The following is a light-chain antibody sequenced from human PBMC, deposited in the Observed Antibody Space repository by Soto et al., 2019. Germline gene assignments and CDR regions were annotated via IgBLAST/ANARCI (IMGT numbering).Light chain of an antibody. CDR3: QQYDNYPLT. CDR1: QSISSY. J-gene: IGKJ4*01. Sequence: DLQMTQSPSSLSASVGDKVTITCRASQSISSYLNWYQQKPGKAPKLLIYAASSLQSGVPSRFSGSASGTEFALTISSLQTDDFATYYCQQYDNYPLTFGGGTKVDI. V-gene: IGKV1-39*01. CDR2: AAS.